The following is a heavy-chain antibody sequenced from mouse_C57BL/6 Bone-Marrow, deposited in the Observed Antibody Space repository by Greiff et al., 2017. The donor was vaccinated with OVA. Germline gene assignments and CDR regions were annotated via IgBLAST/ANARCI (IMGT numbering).Heavy chain of an antibody. CDR1: GYTFTSYW. J-gene: IGHJ3*01. CDR2: IYPGSGST. D-gene: IGHD2-5*01. V-gene: IGHV1-55*01. CDR3: ARDSDYSNYWFGY. Sequence: QVQLQQPGAELVKPGASVKMSCKASGYTFTSYWITWVKQRPGQGLEWIGDIYPGSGSTNYNEKFKSKATLTVDTSSSTAYMQLSSLTSEDSAVYYGARDSDYSNYWFGYGGRGTLVTVTA.